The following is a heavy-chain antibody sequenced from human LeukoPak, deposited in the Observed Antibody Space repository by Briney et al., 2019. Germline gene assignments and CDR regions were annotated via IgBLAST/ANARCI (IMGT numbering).Heavy chain of an antibody. CDR2: IKSKNDGGTR. D-gene: IGHD1-14*01. J-gene: IGHJ4*02. V-gene: IGHV3-15*01. CDR3: TTDGGITIRPLFDF. CDR1: GITFTSAW. Sequence: KPGGSLRLSCAPSGITFTSAWMGWVRQAPGKGLEWVGRIKSKNDGGTRDYAAPVRGRFTISTDDSKITSYLQMNNLKIEDTAVYYCTTDGGITIRPLFDFWGQGTLVTVSS.